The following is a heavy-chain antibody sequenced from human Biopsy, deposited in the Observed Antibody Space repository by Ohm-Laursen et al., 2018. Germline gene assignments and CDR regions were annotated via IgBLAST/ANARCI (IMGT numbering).Heavy chain of an antibody. J-gene: IGHJ3*02. Sequence: SVKVSCKASGYTFTDYSLHWVRQAPGQGLEWMGWVNPNSGATNYAQKFQGRVTMTSDTSISTAYIELRRLISDDAAVYFCARDRMVTIITLVRADTFDIWGQGTLVSVSS. CDR2: VNPNSGAT. V-gene: IGHV1-2*02. CDR1: GYTFTDYS. CDR3: ARDRMVTIITLVRADTFDI. D-gene: IGHD3-10*01.